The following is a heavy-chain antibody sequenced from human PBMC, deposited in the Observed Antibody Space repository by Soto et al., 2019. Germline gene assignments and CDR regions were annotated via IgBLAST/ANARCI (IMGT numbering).Heavy chain of an antibody. J-gene: IGHJ4*02. Sequence: SVKVSCKASGXTFSSYAISWVRQAPGQGLEWMGGIIPIFGTANYAQKFQGRVTITADESTSTAYMELSSLRSEDTAVYYCAKDRPPRTSGYFFDYWGQGTPVTVSS. CDR3: AKDRPPRTSGYFFDY. V-gene: IGHV1-69*13. CDR1: GXTFSSYA. CDR2: IIPIFGTA. D-gene: IGHD1-1*01.